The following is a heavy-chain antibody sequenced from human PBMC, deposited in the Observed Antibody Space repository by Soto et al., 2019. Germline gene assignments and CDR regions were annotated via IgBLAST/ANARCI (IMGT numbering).Heavy chain of an antibody. CDR1: GDSISSYS. D-gene: IGHD5-12*01. CDR3: ARGYSGYDYAFDI. V-gene: IGHV4-59*06. Sequence: SETLSLTCTVSGDSISSYSWSWIRQHPGKGLEWIGYIYYSGSTYYNPSLKSRVTISVDTSKNQFSLKLSSVTAADTAVYYCARGYSGYDYAFDIWGQGTMVNVSS. J-gene: IGHJ3*02. CDR2: IYYSGST.